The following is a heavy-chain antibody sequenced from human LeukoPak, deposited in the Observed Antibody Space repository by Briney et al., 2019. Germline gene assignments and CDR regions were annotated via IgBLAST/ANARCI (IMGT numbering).Heavy chain of an antibody. CDR3: ATARVGNYFNSSMDV. V-gene: IGHV4-39*07. Sequence: SETLSLTCVVSGASIRSNNYYWGWIRQPPGKGLEWIGSIYFSGNTYYNSSLKSRVTISVDTSNKEFSLRLSSVTAADTAVYSCATARVGNYFNSSMDVGGGGPTAT. J-gene: IGHJ6*03. CDR1: GASIRSNNYY. CDR2: IYFSGNT. D-gene: IGHD1-26*01.